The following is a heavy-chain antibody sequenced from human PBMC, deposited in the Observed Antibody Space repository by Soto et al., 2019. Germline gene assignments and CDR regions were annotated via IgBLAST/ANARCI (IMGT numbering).Heavy chain of an antibody. D-gene: IGHD5-12*01. CDR2: VYDLDGT. CDR1: GLTVSGKKY. CDR3: ATWHLREHAYDI. J-gene: IGHJ3*02. Sequence: DVQLVESGGGLIQPGGSLRLSCVASGLTVSGKKYMAWVRQAPGKGPEWLSGVYDLDGTYYADSVRGRFTTSIDSSRTTVYLQMRALRPEYTALYFCATWHLREHAYDIWGQGTMVTVSS. V-gene: IGHV3-53*01.